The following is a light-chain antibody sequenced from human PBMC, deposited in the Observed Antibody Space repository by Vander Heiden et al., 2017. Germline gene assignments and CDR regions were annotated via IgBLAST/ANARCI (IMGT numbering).Light chain of an antibody. J-gene: IGKJ5*01. CDR2: LGS. CDR3: MQALQTIT. V-gene: IGKV2-28*01. CDR1: QSLLHSNGYNY. Sequence: DIVMTQSLLSLPVTPGEPASISCRSSQSLLHSNGYNYLDWYLQKPGQSPQLLIYLGSNRASGVPDRFSGSGSGTDFTLKISRVEAEDVGVYYCMQALQTITFGQGTRLDIK.